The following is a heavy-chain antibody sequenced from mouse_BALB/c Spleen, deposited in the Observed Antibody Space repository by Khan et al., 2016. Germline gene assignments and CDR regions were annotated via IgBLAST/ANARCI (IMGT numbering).Heavy chain of an antibody. CDR1: GFDFRRYW. Sequence: EVKLLESGGGLVQPGGSLKLSCVGTGFDFRRYWMSWVRQAPGKGLEWIGEINPDSRTINYSPSLKDKFTISRDNAKSTLYLQMSKVRSEDTALYYGARAGYYGYLAYWGQGTLVIVSA. CDR3: ARAGYYGYLAY. J-gene: IGHJ3*01. D-gene: IGHD1-1*01. CDR2: INPDSRTI. V-gene: IGHV4-1*02.